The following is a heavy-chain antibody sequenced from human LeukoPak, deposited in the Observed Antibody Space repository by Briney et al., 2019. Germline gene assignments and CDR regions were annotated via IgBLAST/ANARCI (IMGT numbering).Heavy chain of an antibody. Sequence: PSETLSLTCTVSGYSISSGYFWGWIRQPPGKGLEWIAIIHSGESPHYSPSLESRVTMAIDTSKNQLSLKLNSVTAADTAVYYCARGGGVRTGSGWRPGNWFDPWGQGTLVIVSS. CDR1: GYSISSGYF. V-gene: IGHV4-38-2*02. J-gene: IGHJ5*02. CDR2: IHSGESP. CDR3: ARGGGVRTGSGWRPGNWFDP. D-gene: IGHD6-19*01.